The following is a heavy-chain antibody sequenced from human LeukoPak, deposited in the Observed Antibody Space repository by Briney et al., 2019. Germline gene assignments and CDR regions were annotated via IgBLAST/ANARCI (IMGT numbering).Heavy chain of an antibody. J-gene: IGHJ6*03. D-gene: IGHD1-26*01. CDR3: ARRGVTVGAPPYMDV. CDR1: GFTFSSYA. Sequence: PGGSLRLSCAASGFTFSSYAMRWVRQAPGKGLEWVSAISGSGGSTYYADSVKGRFTISRDNSKNTLYLQMNSLRVEDTALYYCARRGVTVGAPPYMDVWGKGTTVTVPS. CDR2: ISGSGGST. V-gene: IGHV3-23*01.